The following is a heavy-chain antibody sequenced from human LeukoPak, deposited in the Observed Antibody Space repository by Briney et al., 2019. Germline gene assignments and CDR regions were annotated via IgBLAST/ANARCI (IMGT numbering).Heavy chain of an antibody. CDR3: AKTGWGSGYYTDAFDL. CDR1: GFSFSSYA. J-gene: IGHJ3*01. CDR2: IGGGGRNT. V-gene: IGHV3-23*01. Sequence: GGSLRLSCAASGFSFSSYARSWLRQAPGQGLEWVFVIGGGGRNTYYADSVKGQFTISRYNSKTTLSLQMNSLRAKATAVYYCAKTGWGSGYYTDAFDLWGQGTMVTVSS. D-gene: IGHD3-22*01.